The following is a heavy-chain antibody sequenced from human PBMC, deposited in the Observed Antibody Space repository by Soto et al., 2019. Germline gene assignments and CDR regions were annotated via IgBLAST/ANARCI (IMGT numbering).Heavy chain of an antibody. V-gene: IGHV1-18*04. CDR1: GYTFTSYG. CDR3: ARPTPALRLVFDP. Sequence: ASVKVPCKASGYTFTSYGISWVRHSPGQGLEWMGWISAYNGNTNYAQKLQGRVTMTTDTSTSTAYMELRSLRSDDTAVYYCARPTPALRLVFDPWGQGTLVTVSS. CDR2: ISAYNGNT. J-gene: IGHJ5*02. D-gene: IGHD3-3*01.